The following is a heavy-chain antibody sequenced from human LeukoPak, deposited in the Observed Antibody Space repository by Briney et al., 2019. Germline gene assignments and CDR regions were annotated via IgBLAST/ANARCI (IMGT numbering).Heavy chain of an antibody. J-gene: IGHJ4*02. V-gene: IGHV3-23*05. CDR2: ISSSGSST. Sequence: PGGSLRLSCAASGFTFSSYAMNWVRQAPGKGLEWVSFISSSGSSTHYADSVKGRFTISRDNSKNTLYLQMNSLRDEDTALYYCAKAGIGVVGYFDYWGQGTLVTVSS. CDR1: GFTFSSYA. CDR3: AKAGIGVVGYFDY. D-gene: IGHD6-19*01.